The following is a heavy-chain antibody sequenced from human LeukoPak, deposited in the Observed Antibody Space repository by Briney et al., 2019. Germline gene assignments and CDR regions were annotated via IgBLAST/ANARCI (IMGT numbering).Heavy chain of an antibody. V-gene: IGHV4-59*08. Sequence: PSETLSLTCTVSGGSISSYYWSWIRQPPGKGLEWIGYIYYSGSTNYKPSLKSRVTISVDTSKNQFSLKLSSVTAADTAVYYCARGQLVAVSYYYYGMDVWGQGTTVTVSS. CDR2: IYYSGST. J-gene: IGHJ6*02. D-gene: IGHD6-6*01. CDR1: GGSISSYY. CDR3: ARGQLVAVSYYYYGMDV.